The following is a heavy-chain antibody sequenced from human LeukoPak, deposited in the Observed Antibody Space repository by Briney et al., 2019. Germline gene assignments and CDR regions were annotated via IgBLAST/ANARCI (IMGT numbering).Heavy chain of an antibody. Sequence: SETLSLTCTVSGGSISSYYWSWIRQPPGKGLEWIGYIYYSGSTNYNPSLKSRVTISVDTSKNQFSLKLSSVTAADTAVYYCARAGVGRGFMVRGVPNWFDPWGQGTLVTVSS. J-gene: IGHJ5*02. V-gene: IGHV4-59*12. CDR2: IYYSGST. CDR3: ARAGVGRGFMVRGVPNWFDP. D-gene: IGHD3-10*01. CDR1: GGSISSYY.